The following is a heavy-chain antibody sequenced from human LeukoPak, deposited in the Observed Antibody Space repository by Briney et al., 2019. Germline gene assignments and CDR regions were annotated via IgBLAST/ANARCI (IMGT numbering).Heavy chain of an antibody. V-gene: IGHV3-21*01. J-gene: IGHJ6*02. D-gene: IGHD4-23*01. CDR3: ATDYAGNSLWYYYGLGV. CDR1: GFTFRHYS. CDR2: ISSDSRYI. Sequence: PGGSLRLSCAASGFTFRHYSMNCVRQAPGKGLEWVSSISSDSRYIYYADSLKGRFTISRDNAKNSLYLQMNSLRAEDTAVYYCATDYAGNSLWYYYGLGVWGQGTTVTVSS.